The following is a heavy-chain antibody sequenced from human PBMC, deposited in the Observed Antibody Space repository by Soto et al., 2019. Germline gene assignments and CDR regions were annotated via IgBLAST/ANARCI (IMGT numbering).Heavy chain of an antibody. CDR2: IWYDGSKK. CDR1: GFGFSTYG. J-gene: IGHJ4*02. CDR3: ARVRGGSGTYPPVY. D-gene: IGHD3-10*01. V-gene: IGHV3-33*01. Sequence: QVQLVESGGGVVQPGRSLRLSCAASGFGFSTYGMHWVRQAPGKGLEWVAVIWYDGSKKYYGDSVKGRFTISRDNSKNMLYLEMNSLRAEDTAVYYCARVRGGSGTYPPVYWGQGTLVTVSP.